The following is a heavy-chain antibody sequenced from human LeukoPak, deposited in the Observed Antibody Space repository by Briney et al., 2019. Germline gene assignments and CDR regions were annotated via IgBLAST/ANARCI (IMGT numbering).Heavy chain of an antibody. D-gene: IGHD2-8*01. Sequence: SETLSLTCAVYGGSFSGYYWSWVRQPPGKGLEWIGEINHSGSTNYNPSLKSRVTISVDTSKNQFSLKLSSVTAADTAVYYCARADIVLMVYAKGPYFDYWGQGTLVTVSS. CDR2: INHSGST. J-gene: IGHJ4*02. CDR3: ARADIVLMVYAKGPYFDY. CDR1: GGSFSGYY. V-gene: IGHV4-34*01.